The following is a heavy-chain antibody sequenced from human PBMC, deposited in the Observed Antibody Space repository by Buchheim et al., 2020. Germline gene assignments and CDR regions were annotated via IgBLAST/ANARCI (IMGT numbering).Heavy chain of an antibody. CDR2: ISSNGRDI. J-gene: IGHJ4*02. CDR1: GFTFSSYA. Sequence: EVQLLESGGGLVQPGGSLRLSCAASGFTFSSYAMSWVRQAPGKGLEWVSSISSNGRDIYYADSVKGRFTISRDNAKNSLYLQMYSLRAEDTAVYYCVRGNWNYAVDFWGQGAL. CDR3: VRGNWNYAVDF. V-gene: IGHV3-21*06. D-gene: IGHD1-7*01.